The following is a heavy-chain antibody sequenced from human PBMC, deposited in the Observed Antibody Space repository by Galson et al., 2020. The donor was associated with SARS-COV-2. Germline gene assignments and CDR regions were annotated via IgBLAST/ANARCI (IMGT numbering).Heavy chain of an antibody. CDR1: GFTFSNAW. V-gene: IGHV3-15*01. D-gene: IGHD4-17*01. CDR3: ATADDYGDYVQLDY. Sequence: GGSLRLSCAASGFTFSNAWMTWVRQAPGKGLEWVGRISRKTDGGTTDYAAHVKGRFTISRDDSKSTLYLQMNNLKSEDTAMYYCATADDYGDYVQLDYWGQGTLGTVSS. J-gene: IGHJ4*02. CDR2: ISRKTDGGTT.